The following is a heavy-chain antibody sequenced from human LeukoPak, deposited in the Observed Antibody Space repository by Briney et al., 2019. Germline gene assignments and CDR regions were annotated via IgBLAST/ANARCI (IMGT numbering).Heavy chain of an antibody. CDR2: ISYDGSNK. CDR1: GFTFSSYA. V-gene: IGHV3-30*04. CDR3: ARTMDGPYSNSY. Sequence: GGSLRLSCAASGFTFSSYAMHWVRQAPGKGLEWVAVISYDGSNKYYADSVKGRFTISRDNSKNTLYLQMNSLRAEDTAVYYCARTMDGPYSNSYWGQGTLVTVSS. D-gene: IGHD6-13*01. J-gene: IGHJ4*02.